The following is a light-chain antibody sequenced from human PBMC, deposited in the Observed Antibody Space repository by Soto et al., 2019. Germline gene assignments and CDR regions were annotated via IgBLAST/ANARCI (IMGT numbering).Light chain of an antibody. J-gene: IGKJ3*01. V-gene: IGKV3-15*01. CDR3: QQYNNWVT. CDR1: QSVSSN. Sequence: EIVLTQSPSTLSWSAGERATLSCRASQSVSSNLAWYQQQPGQAPRLLIYGASTRATGIPARFSGGASGTESTLTISSLKSEDFAVYYCQQYNNWVTFGPGTKVDIK. CDR2: GAS.